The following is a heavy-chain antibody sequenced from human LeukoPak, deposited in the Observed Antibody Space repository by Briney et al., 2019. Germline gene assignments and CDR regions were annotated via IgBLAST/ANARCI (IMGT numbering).Heavy chain of an antibody. J-gene: IGHJ6*03. CDR3: ARNRGSHRYHYYYYMDV. V-gene: IGHV3-53*01. CDR1: GFTVSSNY. D-gene: IGHD3-16*02. Sequence: VGSLRLSCAASGFTVSSNYMSWVRQAPGTGLEWVSVIYSGGSTYYADSVKGRFTISRDNSKNTLYLQMSSLRAEDTAVYYCARNRGSHRYHYYYYMDVWGKGTTVTVS. CDR2: IYSGGST.